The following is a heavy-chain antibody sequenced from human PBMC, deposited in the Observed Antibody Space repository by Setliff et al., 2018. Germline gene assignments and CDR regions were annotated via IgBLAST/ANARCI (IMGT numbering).Heavy chain of an antibody. CDR1: SGSISSSTHW. Sequence: KTSETLSLTCLVSSGSISSSTHWWSWVRRPPGKGLEWIGEIYHSGTTNYNPSLKSRVTMSVDKSNNQFSLTLTSVTAADTAVYYCAKGPTEAGFLVSWGQGALVTVSS. D-gene: IGHD6-25*01. CDR2: IYHSGTT. CDR3: AKGPTEAGFLVS. J-gene: IGHJ4*02. V-gene: IGHV4-4*02.